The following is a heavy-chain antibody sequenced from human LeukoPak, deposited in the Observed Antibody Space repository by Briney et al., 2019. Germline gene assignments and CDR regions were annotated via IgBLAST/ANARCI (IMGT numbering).Heavy chain of an antibody. V-gene: IGHV3-53*01. Sequence: GGSLRLSCAASGFTISSNYMGWVRQAPGKGLEWVSVIYSSGSTYYADSVKGRFTISRDNSNNTLYVQMSSLRAEDTAVYYCTTGRYYDFWSGYYLDVWGKGTTVTVSS. J-gene: IGHJ6*04. CDR3: TTGRYYDFWSGYYLDV. CDR2: IYSSGST. D-gene: IGHD3-3*01. CDR1: GFTISSNY.